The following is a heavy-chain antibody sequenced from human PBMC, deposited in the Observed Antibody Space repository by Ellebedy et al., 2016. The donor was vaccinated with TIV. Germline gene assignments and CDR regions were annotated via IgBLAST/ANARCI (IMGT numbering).Heavy chain of an antibody. V-gene: IGHV3-7*01. Sequence: GESLKISXAASGFTFGIYSMNWVRQAPGRGLEWVANINQDGNEGYYVDSVEGRFTISRDNAKNSLYLQMSSLRADDTAVYFCARVPEGYYFYYGLDVWGQGTTVTVSS. CDR3: ARVPEGYYFYYGLDV. J-gene: IGHJ6*02. CDR1: GFTFGIYS. CDR2: INQDGNEG.